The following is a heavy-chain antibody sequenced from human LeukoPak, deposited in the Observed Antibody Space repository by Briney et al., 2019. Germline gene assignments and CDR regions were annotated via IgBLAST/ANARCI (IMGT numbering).Heavy chain of an antibody. CDR2: ISHTGIT. CDR3: VRGEAMATHYFDT. J-gene: IGHJ5*02. V-gene: IGHV4-59*11. Sequence: PSETLSLRCAVSGGSMSGHIWSWIRQSPEKGLEYIGYISHTGITNYNPSLKSRLTISLETSQNQFSLSLTSVTAADTAVYYCVRGEAMATHYFDTWGQGTLVSVSS. CDR1: GGSMSGHI. D-gene: IGHD3-16*01.